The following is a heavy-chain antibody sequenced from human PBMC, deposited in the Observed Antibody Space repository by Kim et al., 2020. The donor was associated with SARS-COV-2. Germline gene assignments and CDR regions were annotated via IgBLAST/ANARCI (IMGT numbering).Heavy chain of an antibody. CDR2: INPNSGGT. J-gene: IGHJ4*02. D-gene: IGHD6-13*01. CDR3: ARDQEVYSSSWYVVLIN. V-gene: IGHV1-2*02. Sequence: ASVKVSCKASGYTFTGYYMHWVRQAPGQGLEWMGWINPNSGGTNYAQKFQGRVTMTRDTSISTAYMELSRLRSDDTAVYYCARDQEVYSSSWYVVLINWGQRTLVTVSS. CDR1: GYTFTGYY.